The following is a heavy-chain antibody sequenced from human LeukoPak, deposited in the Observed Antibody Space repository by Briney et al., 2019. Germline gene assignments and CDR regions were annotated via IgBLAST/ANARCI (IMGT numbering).Heavy chain of an antibody. Sequence: PSETLSLTCTVSGGSISSSSYYWGWIRQPPGKGLEWIGSIYYSGSTYYNPSLKSRVTISVDTSKNQFSLKLSSVTAADTAVYYCARKFDYGDYGNWFDPWGQGTLVTVSS. CDR3: ARKFDYGDYGNWFDP. J-gene: IGHJ5*02. V-gene: IGHV4-39*01. CDR1: GGSISSSSYY. CDR2: IYYSGST. D-gene: IGHD4-17*01.